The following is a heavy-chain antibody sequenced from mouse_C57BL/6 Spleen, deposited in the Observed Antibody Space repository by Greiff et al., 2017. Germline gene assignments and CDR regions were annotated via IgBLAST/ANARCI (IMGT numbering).Heavy chain of an antibody. CDR3: AREGDYGNYAMDY. CDR2: INPGSGGT. Sequence: VKLQESGAELVRPGTSVKVSCKASGYAFTNYLIEWVKQRPGQGLEWIGVINPGSGGTNYNEKFKGKATLTADKSSSTAYMQLSSLTSEDSAVYFCAREGDYGNYAMDYWGQGTSVTVSS. J-gene: IGHJ4*01. V-gene: IGHV1-54*01. CDR1: GYAFTNYL. D-gene: IGHD2-1*01.